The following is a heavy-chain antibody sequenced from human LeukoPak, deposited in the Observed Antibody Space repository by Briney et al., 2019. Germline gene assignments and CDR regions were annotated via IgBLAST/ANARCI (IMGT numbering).Heavy chain of an antibody. CDR2: IHSGGTT. CDR3: ATDRPSDYYDSGGYSFDS. Sequence: PGGSLRLSCSASGFTVRSNYMSWVRQAPGKGLVWVSTIHSGGTTYYADSVKGRFTISRDNSKKTLYLQMNSLRAEDTAVYYCATDRPSDYYDSGGYSFDSWGQGTLVTVSS. J-gene: IGHJ4*02. CDR1: GFTVRSNY. D-gene: IGHD3-22*01. V-gene: IGHV3-66*01.